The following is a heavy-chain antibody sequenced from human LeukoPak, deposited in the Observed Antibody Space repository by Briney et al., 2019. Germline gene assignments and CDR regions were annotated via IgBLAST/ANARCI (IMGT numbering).Heavy chain of an antibody. Sequence: GASVKVSCKASGYTFTGYYMHWVRQAPGQGLEWMGGIIPIFGTANYAQKFQGRVTITADESTSTAYMELSSLRSEDTAVYYCAREADYGDSSSVFDYWGQGTLVTVSS. V-gene: IGHV1-69*13. J-gene: IGHJ4*02. CDR1: GYTFTGYY. CDR3: AREADYGDSSSVFDY. D-gene: IGHD4-17*01. CDR2: IIPIFGTA.